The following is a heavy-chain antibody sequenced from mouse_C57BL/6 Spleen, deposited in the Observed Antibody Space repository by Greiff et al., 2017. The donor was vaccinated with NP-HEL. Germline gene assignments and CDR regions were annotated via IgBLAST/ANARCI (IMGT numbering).Heavy chain of an antibody. Sequence: EVHLVESEGGLVQPGSSLTLSCTASGFTFSDYYMAWVRQVPEKGLEWVANINYDGSSTYYLDSLKSRFIISRDNAKNILYLQMSSLKSEDTATYYCARAVYDYDGAMDYWGQGTSVTVSS. V-gene: IGHV5-16*01. CDR3: ARAVYDYDGAMDY. CDR2: INYDGSST. D-gene: IGHD2-4*01. J-gene: IGHJ4*01. CDR1: GFTFSDYY.